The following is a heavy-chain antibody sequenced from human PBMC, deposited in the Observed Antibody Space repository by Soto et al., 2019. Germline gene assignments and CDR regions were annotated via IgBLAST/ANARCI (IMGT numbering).Heavy chain of an antibody. Sequence: PGGSLRLSCAASGFTFSSYAMSWVRQAPGKGLEWVSAISGSGGSTYYADSVKGRFTISRDNSKNTLYLQMNSLRAEDTAVYYCAKASIAAAGYPDYYYGMDVWRQGTTVTVSS. V-gene: IGHV3-23*01. CDR3: AKASIAAAGYPDYYYGMDV. CDR1: GFTFSSYA. D-gene: IGHD6-13*01. J-gene: IGHJ6*02. CDR2: ISGSGGST.